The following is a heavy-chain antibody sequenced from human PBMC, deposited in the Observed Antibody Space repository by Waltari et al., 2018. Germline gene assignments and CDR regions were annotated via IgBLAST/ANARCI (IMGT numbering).Heavy chain of an antibody. CDR2: VSAYIGNT. D-gene: IGHD6-19*01. CDR3: AREGWYSSGPAAY. CDR1: GYDFTSYG. J-gene: IGHJ4*02. Sequence: QVQLVQSGAGVKKPGASVKVSCKDSGYDFTSYGISWWRQAPGQGLEWMGWVSAYIGNTNDGQKLQGRATMTTDTSTITAYMELRSLRSDDTAVYYCAREGWYSSGPAAYWGQGTLVTVSS. V-gene: IGHV1-18*01.